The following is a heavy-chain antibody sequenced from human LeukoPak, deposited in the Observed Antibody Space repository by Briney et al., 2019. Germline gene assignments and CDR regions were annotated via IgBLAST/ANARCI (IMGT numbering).Heavy chain of an antibody. V-gene: IGHV3-53*01. CDR1: GGSISTSNYY. Sequence: ETLSLTCTVSGGSISTSNYYWGWVRQAPGKGLEWVSVIYSGGSTYYADSVKGRFTISRDNSKNTLYLQMNSLRAEDTAVYYCARDPGGGAFDYWGQGTLVTVSS. CDR3: ARDPGGGAFDY. D-gene: IGHD1-26*01. CDR2: IYSGGST. J-gene: IGHJ4*02.